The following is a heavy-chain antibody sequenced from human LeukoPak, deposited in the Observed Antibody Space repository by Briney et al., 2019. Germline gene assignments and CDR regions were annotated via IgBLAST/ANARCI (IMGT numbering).Heavy chain of an antibody. J-gene: IGHJ4*02. V-gene: IGHV3-7*03. D-gene: IGHD2-2*01. CDR3: ARGYCSTISCPEGSPLSRL. Sequence: GGSLRLSCAVSGFTFSSYWMTWVRQAPGKGLEWVANIRQDGSEKFYVDSVKGRFVISRDNAKNLVSLEMNSLRAEDTAVYYCARGYCSTISCPEGSPLSRLWGQGTQVTVSS. CDR1: GFTFSSYW. CDR2: IRQDGSEK.